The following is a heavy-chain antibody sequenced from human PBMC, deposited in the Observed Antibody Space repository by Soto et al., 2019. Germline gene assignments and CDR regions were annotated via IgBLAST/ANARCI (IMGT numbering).Heavy chain of an antibody. J-gene: IGHJ4*02. CDR1: GGSISSSSYY. CDR3: ARNFGVVPAARGLFDY. V-gene: IGHV4-39*01. CDR2: IYYSGST. Sequence: QLQLQESGPGLVKPSETLSLTCTVSGGSISSSSYYWGWIRQPPGKGLEWIGSIYYSGSTYYNPSLKSRVTISVDTSKNQFSLKLSSVTAADTAVYYCARNFGVVPAARGLFDYWGQGTLVTVSS. D-gene: IGHD2-2*01.